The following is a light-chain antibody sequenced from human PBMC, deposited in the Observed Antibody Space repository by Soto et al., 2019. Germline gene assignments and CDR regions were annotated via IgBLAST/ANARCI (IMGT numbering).Light chain of an antibody. CDR2: EVN. V-gene: IGLV2-14*01. CDR3: TSYTSSNTPV. Sequence: QSALTQPASVSGSPGQSITISCTGTSSDVGGYNYVSWYQQHPGKAPKLMIYEVNNRPSGVSNRFSGSKSGNTASLTISGLQAEDEPDYYCTSYTSSNTPVFGGGTKLTVL. J-gene: IGLJ3*02. CDR1: SSDVGGYNY.